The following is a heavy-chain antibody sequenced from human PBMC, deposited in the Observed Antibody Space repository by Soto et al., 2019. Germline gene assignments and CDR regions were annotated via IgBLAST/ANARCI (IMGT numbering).Heavy chain of an antibody. CDR3: AKDLIRLAGGEYYYYYGMDV. D-gene: IGHD3-16*01. V-gene: IGHV3-30*18. CDR2: ISYDGSNK. Sequence: LRLSCAASGFTFSSYGMHWVRQAPGKGLEWVAVISYDGSNKYYADSVKGRFTISRDNSKNTLYLQMNSLRAEDTAVYYCAKDLIRLAGGEYYYYYGMDVWGQGTTVTAP. J-gene: IGHJ6*02. CDR1: GFTFSSYG.